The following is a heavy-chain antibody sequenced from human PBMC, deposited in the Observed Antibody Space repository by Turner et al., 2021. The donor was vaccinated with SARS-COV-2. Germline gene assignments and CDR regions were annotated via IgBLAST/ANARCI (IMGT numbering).Heavy chain of an antibody. CDR1: GYTLTEIF. Sequence: QVQLVQSGAEMKKPGASVKVSCKVSGYTLTEIFIHWVRQAPGKGLEWIGGFDPEDRETIYAQKFQGRVTMTEDTSTDIAYMELSSLSSDDTAVYYCATDPLGWAGYDYWGQGTLVTVS. J-gene: IGHJ4*02. V-gene: IGHV1-24*01. CDR3: ATDPLGWAGYDY. CDR2: FDPEDRET. D-gene: IGHD6-25*01.